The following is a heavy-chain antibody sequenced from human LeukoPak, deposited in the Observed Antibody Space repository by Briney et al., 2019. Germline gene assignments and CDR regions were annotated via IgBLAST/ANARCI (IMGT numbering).Heavy chain of an antibody. CDR2: SYTGGST. CDR3: ARGGVYCGGDGCSGLSY. V-gene: IGHV4-4*07. D-gene: IGHD2-21*02. J-gene: IGHJ4*02. CDR1: GGSISSYY. Sequence: SETLSLTCTVSGGSISSYYWSWIRQPARKGLEWIGRSYTGGSTNYNPSLKSRVTMSVDTSKNQFSLKLSSVTAADTAVYYCARGGVYCGGDGCSGLSYWGQGTLVTVSS.